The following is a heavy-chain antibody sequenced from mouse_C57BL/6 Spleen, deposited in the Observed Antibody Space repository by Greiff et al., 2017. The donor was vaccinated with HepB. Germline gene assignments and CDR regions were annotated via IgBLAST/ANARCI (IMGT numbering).Heavy chain of an antibody. V-gene: IGHV2-3*01. D-gene: IGHD2-4*01. CDR3: AKNRYYDYDEGDWFAY. J-gene: IGHJ3*01. Sequence: VQGVESGPGLVAPSQSLSITCTVSGFSFTSYGVSWVRQPPGKGLEWLGVIWGDGSTNYHSALISRLSISKDNSKSQVVLKLNSLQTDDTATYYCAKNRYYDYDEGDWFAYWGQGTLVTVSA. CDR1: GFSFTSYG. CDR2: IWGDGST.